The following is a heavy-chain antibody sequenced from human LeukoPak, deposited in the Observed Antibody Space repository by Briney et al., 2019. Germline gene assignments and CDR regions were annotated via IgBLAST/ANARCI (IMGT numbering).Heavy chain of an antibody. CDR2: ISGSGGST. J-gene: IGHJ5*02. V-gene: IGHV3-23*01. D-gene: IGHD4-23*01. CDR3: AKESSWGTVVTPGGPSA. Sequence: GGSLRLSCAASGFTFDDFGMSWVRQAPGKGLEWVSAISGSGGSTYYADSVKGRFTISRDNSKNTLYLQMNSLRAEDTAVYYCAKESSWGTVVTPGGPSAWGQGTLVTVSS. CDR1: GFTFDDFG.